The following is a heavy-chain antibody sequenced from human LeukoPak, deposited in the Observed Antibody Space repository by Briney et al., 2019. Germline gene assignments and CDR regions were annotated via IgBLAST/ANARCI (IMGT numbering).Heavy chain of an antibody. V-gene: IGHV4-39*07. J-gene: IGHJ5*02. D-gene: IGHD2-21*02. CDR2: IYYSGST. CDR3: ARVASYCGGDCYIWFDP. CDR1: GGSISSSSYY. Sequence: SETLSLTCSVSGGSISSSSYYWGWIRQPPGKGLEWIGSIYYSGSTYYNPSLKSRVTISVDTSKNQFSLKLSSVTAADTAVYYCARVASYCGGDCYIWFDPWGQGTLVTVSS.